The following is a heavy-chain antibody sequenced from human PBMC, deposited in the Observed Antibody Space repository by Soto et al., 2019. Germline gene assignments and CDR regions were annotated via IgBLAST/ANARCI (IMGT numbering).Heavy chain of an antibody. D-gene: IGHD3-10*01. CDR2: IYYGGGI. V-gene: IGHV4-59*08. CDR1: SGSVTSYF. J-gene: IGHJ3*02. CDR3: ARLGGITMVRGVLTAFDI. Sequence: QVQLQESGPGLVKPSETLSLTCTVSSGSVTSYFWSWIRQPPGKGLEWIVYIYYGGGINYNPSLKSRLTISVDTSKNQFALKMSSVTAADTAVYYCARLGGITMVRGVLTAFDIWGQGTTVTVSS.